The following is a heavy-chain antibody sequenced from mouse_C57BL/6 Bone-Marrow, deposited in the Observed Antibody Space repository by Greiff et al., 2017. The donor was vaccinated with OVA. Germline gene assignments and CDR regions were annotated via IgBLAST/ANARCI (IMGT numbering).Heavy chain of an antibody. CDR3: ARSLYGNKTY. CDR1: GYTFTDYY. Sequence: EVQLQQSGPELVKPGASVKISCKASGYTFTDYYMNWVKQSHGKSLEWIGDINPNNGGTSYNQKFKGKATLTVDKSSSTAYMELRSLTSEDSAVYYCARSLYGNKTYWGQGTLVTVSA. J-gene: IGHJ3*01. CDR2: INPNNGGT. D-gene: IGHD2-1*01. V-gene: IGHV1-26*01.